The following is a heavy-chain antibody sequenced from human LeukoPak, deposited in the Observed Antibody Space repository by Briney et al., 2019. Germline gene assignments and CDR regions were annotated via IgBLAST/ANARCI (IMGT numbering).Heavy chain of an antibody. D-gene: IGHD3-22*01. CDR2: INPNSGGT. CDR3: ARSYYYDSSGSEGSNWFDP. V-gene: IGHV1-2*02. J-gene: IGHJ5*02. Sequence: ASVKVSCKASGYTFTGYYMHWVRQAPGQGLEWMGWINPNSGGTNYAQKFQGRGTMTRDTSISTAYMELSRLRSDDTAVYYCARSYYYDSSGSEGSNWFDPWGQGTLVTVSS. CDR1: GYTFTGYY.